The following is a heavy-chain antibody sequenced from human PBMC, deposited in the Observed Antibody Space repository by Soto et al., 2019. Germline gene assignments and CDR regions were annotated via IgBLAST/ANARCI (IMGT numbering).Heavy chain of an antibody. J-gene: IGHJ4*02. Sequence: GSLRLSCAASVFTFSNFWMHWVRQAPGKGLVWVSRIYSDGSGTTYADSVKGRFTISRDNAKSTLYLQMNSLRAEDTAVYYCATLNSFGSDYWGRGTLVTVSS. D-gene: IGHD5-18*01. CDR1: VFTFSNFW. V-gene: IGHV3-74*01. CDR3: ATLNSFGSDY. CDR2: IYSDGSGT.